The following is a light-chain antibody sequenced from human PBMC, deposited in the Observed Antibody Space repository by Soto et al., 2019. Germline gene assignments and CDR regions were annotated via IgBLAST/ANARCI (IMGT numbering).Light chain of an antibody. CDR3: SSYAGIRTYV. Sequence: QSALTQPASVSGSPGQSITISCTGTSSDVGSYDFVSWYQQHPGKAPELLIYEGSKRPSGVSDRFSGSKSGNTASLTISGLQAEDEADYHCSSYAGIRTYVFGSGTKVTVL. V-gene: IGLV2-23*01. CDR1: SSDVGSYDF. J-gene: IGLJ1*01. CDR2: EGS.